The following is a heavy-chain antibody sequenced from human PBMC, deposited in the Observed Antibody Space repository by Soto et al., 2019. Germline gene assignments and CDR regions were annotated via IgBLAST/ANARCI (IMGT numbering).Heavy chain of an antibody. CDR2: IIPIFGTA. D-gene: IGHD1-26*01. CDR1: GGTFSSYA. V-gene: IGHV1-69*01. Sequence: QVQLVQSGAEVKKPGSSVKVSCKASGGTFSSYAISWVRQAPGQGLEWMGGIIPIFGTANYAQKFQGRVTITADESTSTAYMELSSLRSDDTAVYYCARGLAGATNYYYYGMDVWGQGTTVTVSS. J-gene: IGHJ6*02. CDR3: ARGLAGATNYYYYGMDV.